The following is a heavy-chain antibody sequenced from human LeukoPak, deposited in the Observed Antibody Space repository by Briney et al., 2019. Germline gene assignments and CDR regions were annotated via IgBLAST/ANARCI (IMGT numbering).Heavy chain of an antibody. J-gene: IGHJ3*02. CDR1: GYSFTGHY. Sequence: ASVKVSCKASGYSFTGHYMHWVRQAPGQGIEWMGWINPKSGGTNYAQKFQSRVTMTRDTSISTAYMDMSSLRSDDTAVYYCARNLWFGESSDAFDMWGQGTMVTVSP. CDR2: INPKSGGT. D-gene: IGHD3-10*01. V-gene: IGHV1-2*02. CDR3: ARNLWFGESSDAFDM.